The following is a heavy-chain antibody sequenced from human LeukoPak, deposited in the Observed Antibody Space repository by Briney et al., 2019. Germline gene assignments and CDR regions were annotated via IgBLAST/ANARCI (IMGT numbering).Heavy chain of an antibody. J-gene: IGHJ4*02. Sequence: GASVKVSCKAFGTTFTGYHMNWVRQAPGKGLEGMGWIAPNSGGTNYAQKFQGRVTMTRDTSVSTAYMEVSRLRSDDTAVYYCAREYSSSSGRLYDYWGQGTLVTVSS. CDR1: GTTFTGYH. CDR2: IAPNSGGT. CDR3: AREYSSSSGRLYDY. V-gene: IGHV1-2*02. D-gene: IGHD6-6*01.